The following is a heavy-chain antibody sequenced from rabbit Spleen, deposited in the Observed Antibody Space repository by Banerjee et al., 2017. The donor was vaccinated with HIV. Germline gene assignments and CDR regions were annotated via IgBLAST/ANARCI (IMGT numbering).Heavy chain of an antibody. Sequence: QSLEESGGDLVKPGASLTLTCTASGFSFSYSDYMCWVRQAPGKGLEWIACIAGSSSAFTYSATWAKGRFTCSKTSSTTVTLQMTSLTVADTATYFCARDTSSSFSSYGMDLWGQGTLVTV. J-gene: IGHJ6*01. D-gene: IGHD1-1*01. V-gene: IGHV1S40*01. CDR1: GFSFSYSDY. CDR2: IAGSSSAFT. CDR3: ARDTSSSFSSYGMDL.